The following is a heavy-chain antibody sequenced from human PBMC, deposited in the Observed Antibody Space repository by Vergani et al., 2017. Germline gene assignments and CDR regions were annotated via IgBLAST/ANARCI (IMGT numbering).Heavy chain of an antibody. CDR1: GNRFSTDW. J-gene: IGHJ3*02. Sequence: EVQLLQSGPEVKKPGESLKISCQGSGNRFSTDWIGWVRQRPGKGLEWMGIIYIGDSDTRYSPSFQGQVTISADKSISIVYLQWSSLEASDTAMYYCARHHEYYGDYGAFDMWGQGTMVIVSS. V-gene: IGHV5-51*01. CDR2: IYIGDSDT. D-gene: IGHD4-17*01. CDR3: ARHHEYYGDYGAFDM.